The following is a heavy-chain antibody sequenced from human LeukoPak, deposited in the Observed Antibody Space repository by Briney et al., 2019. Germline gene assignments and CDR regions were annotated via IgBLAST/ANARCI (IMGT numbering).Heavy chain of an antibody. Sequence: GGSLRLSCVASGFTFSDYYMSWIRQAPGKGLEWVSYISSSGSTIYYADSVKGRFTISRDNAKNSLYLQMNSLRAEDTAVYYCARWGEYPGAAAGYFDYWGQGTLVTVSS. CDR3: ARWGEYPGAAAGYFDY. J-gene: IGHJ4*02. CDR2: ISSSGSTI. CDR1: GFTFSDYY. V-gene: IGHV3-11*04. D-gene: IGHD6-13*01.